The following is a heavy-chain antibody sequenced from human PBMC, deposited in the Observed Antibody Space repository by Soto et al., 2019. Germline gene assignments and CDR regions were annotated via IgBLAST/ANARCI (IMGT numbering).Heavy chain of an antibody. CDR1: GFTFSSYG. D-gene: IGHD2-2*01. Sequence: PGGSLRLSCAASGFTFSSYGMHWVRQAPGKGLEWVAVISYDGSNKYYADSVKGRFTISRDNSKNTLYLQMNSLRAEDTAVYYCAKDSTTPRSWFDPWGQGTLVTVSS. CDR3: AKDSTTPRSWFDP. J-gene: IGHJ5*02. CDR2: ISYDGSNK. V-gene: IGHV3-30*18.